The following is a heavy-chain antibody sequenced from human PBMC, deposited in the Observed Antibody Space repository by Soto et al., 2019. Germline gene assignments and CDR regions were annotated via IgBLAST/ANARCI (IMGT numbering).Heavy chain of an antibody. Sequence: LSLTCTVSGGSVSSGSFYWTWIRQPPGKGLEWIGYIYYSGTTNYNPSLKSRVTMSVDRSRNQFSLQLSSVTAADTALYYCAREGRLYNYNGIDVWGQGTTATVSS. CDR3: AREGRLYNYNGIDV. CDR1: GGSVSSGSFY. D-gene: IGHD2-2*02. V-gene: IGHV4-61*01. J-gene: IGHJ6*02. CDR2: IYYSGTT.